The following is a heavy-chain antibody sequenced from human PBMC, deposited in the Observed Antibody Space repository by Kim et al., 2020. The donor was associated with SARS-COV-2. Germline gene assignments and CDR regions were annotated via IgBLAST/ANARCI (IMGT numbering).Heavy chain of an antibody. CDR3: ASQGGGYSGYDPYYFDY. CDR2: IYYSGST. D-gene: IGHD5-12*01. Sequence: SETLSLTCTVSGGSISSSSYYWGWIRQPPGKGLEWIGSIYYSGSTYYNPSLKSRVTISVDTSKNQFSLKLSSVTAADTAVYYCASQGGGYSGYDPYYFDYWGQGTLVTVSS. J-gene: IGHJ4*02. CDR1: GGSISSSSYY. V-gene: IGHV4-39*01.